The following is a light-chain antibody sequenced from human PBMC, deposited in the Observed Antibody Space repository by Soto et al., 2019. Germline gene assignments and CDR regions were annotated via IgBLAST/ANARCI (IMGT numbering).Light chain of an antibody. CDR3: QQRSNWPLT. J-gene: IGKJ3*01. CDR1: QSISSY. V-gene: IGKV3-11*01. CDR2: DAS. Sequence: EIVLTQSPPALSLSPGERATLSCRASQSISSYLAWYQQKPGQAPRLLIYDASNRATGIPARFSGSGSGTDFTLTISSLEPEDFALYYCQQRSNWPLTFGPGTKVDIK.